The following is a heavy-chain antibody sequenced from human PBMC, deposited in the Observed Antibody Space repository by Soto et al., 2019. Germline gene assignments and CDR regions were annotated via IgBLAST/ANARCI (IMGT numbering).Heavy chain of an antibody. CDR1: GFPFTTYG. V-gene: IGHV3-30*03. J-gene: IGHJ4*02. D-gene: IGHD3-10*01. Sequence: QVQLVESGGGVVQPGRSLRLSCAASGFPFTTYGMHWVREGPGKGLEWVADISYDGSNKFYADSVKGRFTISRDNSKNTVYLQMSCLRPDDRALYYCVGGQYYFDYRGQGTLVIVSS. CDR2: ISYDGSNK. CDR3: VGGQYYFDY.